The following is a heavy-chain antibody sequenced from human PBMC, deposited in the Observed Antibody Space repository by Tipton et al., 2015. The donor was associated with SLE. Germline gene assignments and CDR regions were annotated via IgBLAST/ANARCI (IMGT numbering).Heavy chain of an antibody. CDR2: ISGNGGST. J-gene: IGHJ4*02. V-gene: IGHV3-64*01. D-gene: IGHD3-3*01. CDR3: ARGYDFWSGSLPGY. Sequence: GSLRLSCAASGFTFSSYAMHWVRQAPGKGLEYVSAISGNGGSTYYANSVKGRFTISRDNSKNTLYLQMNSLRAEDTAVYYCARGYDFWSGSLPGYWGQGTLVTVSS. CDR1: GFTFSSYA.